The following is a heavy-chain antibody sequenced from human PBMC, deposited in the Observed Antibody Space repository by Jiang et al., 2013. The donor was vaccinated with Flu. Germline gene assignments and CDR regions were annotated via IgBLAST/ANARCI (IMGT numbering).Heavy chain of an antibody. Sequence: VQLVESGGGLVQPGGSLRLSCAASGFTFSSYAMSWVRQAPGKGLEWVSAISGSGGSTYYADSVKGRFTISRDNSKNTLYLQMNSLRAEDTAVYYCAKGGPGIVGATRFLFDYWGQGTLVTVSS. J-gene: IGHJ4*02. D-gene: IGHD1-26*01. V-gene: IGHV3-23*04. CDR1: GFTFSSYA. CDR3: AKGGPGIVGATRFLFDY. CDR2: ISGSGGST.